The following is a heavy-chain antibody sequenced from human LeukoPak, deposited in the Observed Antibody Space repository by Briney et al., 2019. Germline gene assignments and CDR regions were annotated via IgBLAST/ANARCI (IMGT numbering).Heavy chain of an antibody. CDR2: IYYSGST. J-gene: IGHJ6*04. D-gene: IGHD3-22*01. V-gene: IGHV4-59*01. CDR3: ARDRLKGSRHYYYYGMDV. CDR1: GGSISSYY. Sequence: SETLSLTCTVSGGSISSYYGSWIRQPPGKGLEWIGYIYYSGSTNYNPSLKSRVTISVDTSKNQFSLKLSSVTAADTAVYYCARDRLKGSRHYYYYGMDVWGKGTTVTVSS.